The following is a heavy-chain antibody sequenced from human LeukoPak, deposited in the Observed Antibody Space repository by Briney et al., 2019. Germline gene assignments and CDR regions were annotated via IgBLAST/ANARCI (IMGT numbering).Heavy chain of an antibody. V-gene: IGHV4-4*07. CDR3: ARGPLGGESFDI. CDR2: IFHTGST. D-gene: IGHD3-16*01. J-gene: IGHJ3*02. Sequence: SETLSLTCTVSGGSLSNHYWNWIRHPAGRGLEYIGRIFHTGSTNYNTSLKSRVTISVDKSSNQFSLNLTSVTAADTAVYYCARGPLGGESFDIWGQGTMVTASS. CDR1: GGSLSNHY.